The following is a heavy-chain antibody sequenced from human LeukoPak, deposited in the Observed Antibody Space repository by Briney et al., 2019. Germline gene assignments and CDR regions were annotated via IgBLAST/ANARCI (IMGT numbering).Heavy chain of an antibody. CDR3: ARATYGYSYGQDAFDI. CDR2: ISSSGTNM. J-gene: IGHJ3*02. Sequence: GGSLRLSCAASGFTFSSYWMSWVRQAPGKGLECVSYISSSGTNMYYADSVKGRFTISRDNAKNSLYLQMNSLRAEDTAVYYCARATYGYSYGQDAFDIWGQGTMVTVSS. D-gene: IGHD5-18*01. CDR1: GFTFSSYW. V-gene: IGHV3-48*04.